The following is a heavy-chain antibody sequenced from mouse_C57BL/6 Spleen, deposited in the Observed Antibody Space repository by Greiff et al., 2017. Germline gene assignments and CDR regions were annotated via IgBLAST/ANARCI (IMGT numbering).Heavy chain of an antibody. CDR2: IDPETGGT. J-gene: IGHJ2*01. CDR1: GYTFTDYE. V-gene: IGHV1-15*01. D-gene: IGHD2-4*01. CDR3: NGGYYDYGLDY. Sequence: QVQLQQSGAELVRPGASVTLSCKASGYTFTDYEMHWVKQTPVHGLEWIGAIDPETGGTAYNQKFKGKAILTADKSSSTAYMELRSLTSEDSAVYYCNGGYYDYGLDYWGQGTTLTVSS.